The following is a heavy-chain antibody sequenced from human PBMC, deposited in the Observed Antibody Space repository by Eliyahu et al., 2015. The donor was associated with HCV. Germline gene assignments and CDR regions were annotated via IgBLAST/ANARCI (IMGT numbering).Heavy chain of an antibody. V-gene: IGHV4-39*01. CDR2: IYYSGST. CDR1: GGSISSSSYY. J-gene: IGHJ4*02. Sequence: QLQLQESGPGLVKPSETLSLTCTVSGGSISSSSYYWGWIRQPPGKGLEWIGSIYYSGSTYYNPSLKSRVTISVDTSKNQFSLKLSSVTAADTAVYYCARWLVTIFGVVDYWGQGTLVTVSS. D-gene: IGHD3-3*01. CDR3: ARWLVTIFGVVDY.